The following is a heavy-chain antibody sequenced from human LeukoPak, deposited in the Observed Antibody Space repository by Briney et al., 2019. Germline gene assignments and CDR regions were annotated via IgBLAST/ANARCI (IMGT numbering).Heavy chain of an antibody. CDR2: ISGSGGST. Sequence: GGSLRLSCAASGFTFSSYAMSWVRQAPGKGLEWVSAISGSGGSTYYADPVKGRFTISRDNSKNTLYLQMNSLRAEDTAVYYCAKAYIVVVTAAKDYWGQGTLVTVSS. CDR1: GFTFSSYA. D-gene: IGHD2-21*02. V-gene: IGHV3-23*01. J-gene: IGHJ4*02. CDR3: AKAYIVVVTAAKDY.